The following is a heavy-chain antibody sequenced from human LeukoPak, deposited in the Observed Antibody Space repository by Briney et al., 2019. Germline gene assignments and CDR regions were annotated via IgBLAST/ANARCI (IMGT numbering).Heavy chain of an antibody. V-gene: IGHV3-48*03. D-gene: IGHD6-25*01. CDR1: GFTFSSYE. CDR2: ISASGTLT. CDR3: ARDGTPIHSSGWVYMDV. J-gene: IGHJ6*04. Sequence: RGGSLRLSCAASGFTFSSYEMNWVRQAPGKGLEWISYISASGTLTHYADSVEGRFTISRDNAKNSLYLQMNSLRAEDTAVYYCARDGTPIHSSGWVYMDVWGKGTTVTISS.